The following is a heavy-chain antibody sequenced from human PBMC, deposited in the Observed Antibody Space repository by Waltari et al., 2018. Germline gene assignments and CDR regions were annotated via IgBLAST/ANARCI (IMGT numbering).Heavy chain of an antibody. J-gene: IGHJ4*02. V-gene: IGHV3-48*01. CDR1: GFTFSSYS. Sequence: EVQLVESGGDLVQPGGSLRLSCAASGFTFSSYSMNWVRQAPGKGLEWVSYISSSSSTIYYADSVKGRFTISRDNAKNSLYLQMNSLRAEDTAVYYCASAGYYDSSGPPHFDYWGQGTLVTVSS. CDR3: ASAGYYDSSGPPHFDY. D-gene: IGHD3-22*01. CDR2: ISSSSSTI.